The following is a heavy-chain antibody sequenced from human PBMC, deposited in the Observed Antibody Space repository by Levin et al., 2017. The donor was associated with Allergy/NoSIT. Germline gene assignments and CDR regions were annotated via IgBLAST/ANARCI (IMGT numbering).Heavy chain of an antibody. Sequence: GGSLRLSCAASGFTFSSYAMHWVRQAPGKGLEWVAVISYDGSNKYYADSVKGRFTISRDNSKNTLYLQMNSLRAEDTAVYYCARELNSSGWYKARYFQHWGQGTLVTVSS. CDR1: GFTFSSYA. D-gene: IGHD6-19*01. CDR3: ARELNSSGWYKARYFQH. J-gene: IGHJ1*01. V-gene: IGHV3-30-3*01. CDR2: ISYDGSNK.